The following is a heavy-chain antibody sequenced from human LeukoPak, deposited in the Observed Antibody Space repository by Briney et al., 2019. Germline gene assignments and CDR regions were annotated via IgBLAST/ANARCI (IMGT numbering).Heavy chain of an antibody. J-gene: IGHJ5*02. Sequence: SETLSLTCTVSGGSISSSSYYWGGIRQPPGKGLEWIGSIYYSGSTYYNPSLKSRVTISVDTSKNQFSLKLSSVTAADTAVYYCARPRDPGNWFDPWGQGTLVTVSS. V-gene: IGHV4-39*01. CDR1: GGSISSSSYY. CDR3: ARPRDPGNWFDP. CDR2: IYYSGST.